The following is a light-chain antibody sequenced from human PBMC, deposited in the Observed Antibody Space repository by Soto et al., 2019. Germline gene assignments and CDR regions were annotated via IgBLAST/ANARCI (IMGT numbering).Light chain of an antibody. CDR2: DVS. V-gene: IGLV2-14*03. CDR3: SSYTSSSTVV. CDR1: SSDVGGYNY. Sequence: QSALTQPASVSGSPGQSIAISCTGTSSDVGGYNYVSWYQQHPSKAPKLIIYDVSNRPSGVSNRLSGSKSGNTASLTISGLQAEDEADYYCSSYTSSSTVVFGGGTKLTVL. J-gene: IGLJ2*01.